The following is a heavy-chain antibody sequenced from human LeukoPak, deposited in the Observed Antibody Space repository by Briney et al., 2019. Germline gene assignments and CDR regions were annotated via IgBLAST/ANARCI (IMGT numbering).Heavy chain of an antibody. Sequence: PSETLSLTCAVYGGSFSGYYWSWIRQPPGKGLEWIGEINHSGSTNYNPSLKSRVTISVDTSKNQFSLKLSSVTAADTAVYYCARVPLQIVGATYFDYWGQGTLVTVSS. D-gene: IGHD1-26*01. V-gene: IGHV4-34*01. CDR2: INHSGST. CDR3: ARVPLQIVGATYFDY. J-gene: IGHJ4*02. CDR1: GGSFSGYY.